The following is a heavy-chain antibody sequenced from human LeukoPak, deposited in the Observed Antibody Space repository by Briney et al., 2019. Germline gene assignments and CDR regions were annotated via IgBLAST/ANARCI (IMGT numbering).Heavy chain of an antibody. CDR2: ISSSGST. V-gene: IGHV4-39*07. D-gene: IGHD3-22*01. J-gene: IGHJ3*02. CDR3: ARGPYSYDSSGAFDI. CDR1: GGSISSSSYY. Sequence: PSETLSLTCTVSGGSISSSSYYWGWIRQPPGEGLEWIGRISSSGSTNYNPSLKSRVTTSVDTSKNQFSLKLSSVTAADTAVYFCARGPYSYDSSGAFDIWGQGTMVTVSS.